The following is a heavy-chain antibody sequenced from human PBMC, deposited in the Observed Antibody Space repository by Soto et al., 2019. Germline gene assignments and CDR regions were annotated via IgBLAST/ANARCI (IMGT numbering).Heavy chain of an antibody. CDR3: ARIVVAGNVGGMIFDS. J-gene: IGHJ5*02. V-gene: IGHV4-39*01. CDR2: IYYSGGT. CDR1: GGSISSSSYY. D-gene: IGHD2-2*01. Sequence: QLQLQESGPGLVKPSETLSLTCPVSGGSISSSSYYLGWIRQPPGKGLEWIGSIYYSGGTYYNPSRKSRVTISGDTSKNQYSLKLGSVTAADTAVNCCARIVVAGNVGGMIFDSLGQGTRVTVS.